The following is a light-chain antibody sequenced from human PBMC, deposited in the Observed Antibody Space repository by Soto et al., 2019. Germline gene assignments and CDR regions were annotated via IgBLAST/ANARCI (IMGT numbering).Light chain of an antibody. Sequence: EIVLTQSPATLSLSPGERATLSCRASQSVSSYLACYQQKPGQAPRLLIYDASNRATGIPARFSGSGSGTDFSLSISSLEPEDCAVYYCQQRSNWPRYTFGQGTKLEIK. CDR1: QSVSSY. J-gene: IGKJ2*01. V-gene: IGKV3-11*01. CDR2: DAS. CDR3: QQRSNWPRYT.